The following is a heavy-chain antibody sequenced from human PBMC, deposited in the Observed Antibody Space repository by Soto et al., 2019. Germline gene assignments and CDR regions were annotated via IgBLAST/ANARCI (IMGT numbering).Heavy chain of an antibody. D-gene: IGHD4-4*01. CDR3: ARELQGLYYFDY. V-gene: IGHV1-3*01. Sequence: GASVEVPCKASDYTFTSYAIHWVRQAPGQSLEWMGWINAGNGNTKYSQKFQGRVTITRDTSASTAYMELSSLRSEDTAVYYCARELQGLYYFDYWGLGTLVTVSS. CDR1: DYTFTSYA. J-gene: IGHJ4*02. CDR2: INAGNGNT.